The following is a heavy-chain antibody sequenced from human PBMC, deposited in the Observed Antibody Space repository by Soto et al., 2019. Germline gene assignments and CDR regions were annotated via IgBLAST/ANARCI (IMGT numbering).Heavy chain of an antibody. J-gene: IGHJ4*02. CDR2: IYSGGST. Sequence: EVQLVESGGGLIQPGGSLRLSCATSGFAVSSSYMSWVRQTPEKGLEWVSIIYSGGSTYYADSVEGRFTISRDNSMNTVYLKMNSLRAEDTAVYYCARAHNWNDAYFDYWGQGTLVTVSS. D-gene: IGHD1-1*01. CDR3: ARAHNWNDAYFDY. CDR1: GFAVSSSY. V-gene: IGHV3-53*01.